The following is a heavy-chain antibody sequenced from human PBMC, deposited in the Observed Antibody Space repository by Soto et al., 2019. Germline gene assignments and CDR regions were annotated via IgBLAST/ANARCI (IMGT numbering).Heavy chain of an antibody. CDR3: ARERYCSGGSCQEIDY. D-gene: IGHD2-15*01. Sequence: SETLSLTCTVSGCSISSGGYYWIWIRQHPGKGLEWIGYIYYSGSTYYNPSLKSRVTISVDTSKNQFSLKLSSVTAADTAVYYCARERYCSGGSCQEIDYWGQGTLVTVSS. CDR1: GCSISSGGYY. J-gene: IGHJ4*02. V-gene: IGHV4-31*03. CDR2: IYYSGST.